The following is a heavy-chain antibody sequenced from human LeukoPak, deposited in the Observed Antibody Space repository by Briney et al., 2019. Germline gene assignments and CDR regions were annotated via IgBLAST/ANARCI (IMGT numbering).Heavy chain of an antibody. CDR1: GYSFTSYW. D-gene: IGHD5-12*01. V-gene: IGHV5-51*01. Sequence: GESLKISCKGSGYSFTSYWIGWVRQMPGKGLEWMGIIYPGDSDTRYSPSFQGQVTISADKSISTAYLQWSSLKASDTAMYYCARHGRYDYYYYDMDVWGQGTTVTVSS. CDR3: ARHGRYDYYYYDMDV. CDR2: IYPGDSDT. J-gene: IGHJ6*02.